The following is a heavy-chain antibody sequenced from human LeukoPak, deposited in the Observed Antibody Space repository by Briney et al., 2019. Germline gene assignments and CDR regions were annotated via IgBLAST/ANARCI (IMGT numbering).Heavy chain of an antibody. D-gene: IGHD6-13*01. Sequence: GGSLRLSCAASGFTFSSYAMNWVRQAPGKGLEWVSAISGSGGSTYYADSVKGQFTISRDNSKNTLYLQMNSLRAEDTAVYYCAKDPSAAGTAHFFDYWGQGTLVTVSS. V-gene: IGHV3-23*01. CDR2: ISGSGGST. J-gene: IGHJ4*02. CDR3: AKDPSAAGTAHFFDY. CDR1: GFTFSSYA.